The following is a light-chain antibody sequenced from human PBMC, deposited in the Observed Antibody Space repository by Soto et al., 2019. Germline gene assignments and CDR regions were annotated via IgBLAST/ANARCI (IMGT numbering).Light chain of an antibody. CDR3: CSYTDGSSLL. CDR2: EGN. V-gene: IGLV2-23*01. J-gene: IGLJ3*02. Sequence: QSALTQPASVSESPGQSISISCGGGRNDIGTYNLVSWYQQHPGKAPKLIIYEGNKRPSGVSNRFSGSRSGNTASLTISGLRAEDEADYYCCSYTDGSSLLFGGGTKLTVL. CDR1: RNDIGTYNL.